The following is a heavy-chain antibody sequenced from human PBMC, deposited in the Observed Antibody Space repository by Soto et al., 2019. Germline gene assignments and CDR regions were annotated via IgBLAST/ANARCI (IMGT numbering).Heavy chain of an antibody. V-gene: IGHV1-69*08. CDR2: IIPILGIA. CDR1: GGTFSSYT. CDR3: ARDRMRGDYAENAFDI. D-gene: IGHD4-17*01. J-gene: IGHJ3*02. Sequence: QVQLVQSGAEVKKPGSSVKVSCKASGGTFSSYTISWVRQAPGQGLEWMGRIIPILGIANYAQKFQGRVTITADKSTSTAYMELSSLRSEDTAVYYCARDRMRGDYAENAFDIWGQGTMVTVSS.